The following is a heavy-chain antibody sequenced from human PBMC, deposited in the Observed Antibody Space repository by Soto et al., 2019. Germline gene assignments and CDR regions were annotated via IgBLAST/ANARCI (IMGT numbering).Heavy chain of an antibody. CDR1: GGSFSGYY. V-gene: IGHV4-34*01. J-gene: IGHJ3*02. D-gene: IGHD1-26*01. Sequence: SETLSLTCTVYGGSFSGYYWSWICQPPGKGLEWIGEINHSGSTNYNPSLKSRVTISVDTSKNQFSLKLSSVTAADTAVYYCARGEDSGSYYGAFDIWGQGTMVTVSS. CDR3: ARGEDSGSYYGAFDI. CDR2: INHSGST.